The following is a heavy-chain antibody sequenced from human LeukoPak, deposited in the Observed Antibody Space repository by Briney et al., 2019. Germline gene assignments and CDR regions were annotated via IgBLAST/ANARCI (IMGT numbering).Heavy chain of an antibody. CDR3: ARGVGYYGSGSYRGYYMDV. D-gene: IGHD3-10*01. Sequence: SETLSLTCAVYGGSFSGSYYWSWIRQPAGKGLAWIGRIYTSGSTNYNPSLKSRVTISVDTSKNQFSLKLSSVTAADTAVYYCARGVGYYGSGSYRGYYMDVWGKGTTVTISS. V-gene: IGHV4-61*02. CDR1: GGSFSGSYY. J-gene: IGHJ6*03. CDR2: IYTSGST.